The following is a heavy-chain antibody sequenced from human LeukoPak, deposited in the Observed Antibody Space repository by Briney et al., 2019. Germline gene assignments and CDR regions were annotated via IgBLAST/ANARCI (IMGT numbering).Heavy chain of an antibody. CDR1: GFTFSSYA. CDR3: AREVPSTFDY. D-gene: IGHD6-6*01. Sequence: GGSLRLSCAASGFTFSSYAMHWVRQAPGKGLEWVAVISYDGSSKYYADSVKGRFTISRDNSKNTLYLQMNSLRAEDTAVYYCAREVPSTFDYWGQGTLVTVSS. J-gene: IGHJ4*02. V-gene: IGHV3-30-3*01. CDR2: ISYDGSSK.